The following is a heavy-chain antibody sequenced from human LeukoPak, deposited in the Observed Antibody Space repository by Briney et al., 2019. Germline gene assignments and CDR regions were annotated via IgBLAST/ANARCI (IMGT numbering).Heavy chain of an antibody. CDR2: IYYSGTT. D-gene: IGHD2-15*01. CDR1: GGSISSYY. V-gene: IGHV4-59*12. J-gene: IGHJ4*02. Sequence: SETLSLTCTVSGGSISSYYWSWIRQPPGKGLEWIGYIYYSGTTHYNPSLKSRLSISVDKSKNQFSLKLTSMAAADTAVYYCARSGDYSMDYWGQGTLVTVSS. CDR3: ARSGDYSMDY.